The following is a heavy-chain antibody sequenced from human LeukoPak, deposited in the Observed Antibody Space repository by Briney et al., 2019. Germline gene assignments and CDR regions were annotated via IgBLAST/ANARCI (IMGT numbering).Heavy chain of an antibody. CDR1: GYTFTGYY. V-gene: IGHV1-2*02. Sequence: ASVKVSCKASGYTFTGYYMHWVRQAPGQGLEWMGWINPNSGGTNYAQKFQGRVTMTRDTSISTAYMELSRLRSDDTAVYYCARSSSGWFYFDYWGQGILVTVSS. D-gene: IGHD6-19*01. CDR3: ARSSSGWFYFDY. J-gene: IGHJ4*02. CDR2: INPNSGGT.